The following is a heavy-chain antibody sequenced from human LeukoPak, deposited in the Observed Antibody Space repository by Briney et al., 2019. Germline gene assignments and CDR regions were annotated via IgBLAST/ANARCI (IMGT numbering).Heavy chain of an antibody. V-gene: IGHV3-30*02. CDR3: AKLHSFPSYADSAWADDAFDI. D-gene: IGHD4-17*01. CDR2: IRYDGSNK. J-gene: IGHJ3*02. Sequence: GGSLRLSCAASGFTFSSYGMHWVRQAPGKGLEWVAFIRYDGSNKYYADSVKGRFTISRDNSKNTLYLQMNSLRAEDTAVYYCAKLHSFPSYADSAWADDAFDIWGQGTMVTVSS. CDR1: GFTFSSYG.